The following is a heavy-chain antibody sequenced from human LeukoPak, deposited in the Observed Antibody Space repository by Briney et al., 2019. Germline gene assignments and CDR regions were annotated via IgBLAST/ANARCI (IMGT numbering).Heavy chain of an antibody. D-gene: IGHD5-12*01. CDR3: ARVGGYSGYDLGY. J-gene: IGHJ4*02. CDR2: INPNSGGT. V-gene: IGHV1-2*02. Sequence: ASVKVSCKASGYTFTGYYMHWVRQAPGQGLEWMGWINPNSGGTNYAQKFQGRVTMTRDTSISTAYMELSRLRSDDTAVYYCARVGGYSGYDLGYWGQGTLVTVSS. CDR1: GYTFTGYY.